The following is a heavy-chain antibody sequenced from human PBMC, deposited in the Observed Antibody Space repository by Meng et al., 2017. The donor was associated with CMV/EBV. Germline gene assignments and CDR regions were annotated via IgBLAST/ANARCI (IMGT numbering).Heavy chain of an antibody. D-gene: IGHD1-14*01. J-gene: IGHJ4*02. CDR3: ARVMGPNRTPYYFDY. CDR1: GGSISSGDYY. CDR2: IYYSGST. V-gene: IGHV4-30-4*08. Sequence: QVQLQESVPGLVKPSQTLSLTCTVSGGSISSGDYYWSWIRQPPGKGLEWIGYIYYSGSTYYNPSLKSRVTISVDTSKNQFSLKLSSVTAADTAVYYCARVMGPNRTPYYFDYWGQGTLVTVSS.